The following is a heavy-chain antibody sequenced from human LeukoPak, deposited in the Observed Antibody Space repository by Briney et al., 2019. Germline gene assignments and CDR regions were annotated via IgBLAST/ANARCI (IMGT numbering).Heavy chain of an antibody. CDR3: ARPNDYGYYFDY. D-gene: IGHD4-17*01. CDR1: GYSFNNYW. Sequence: PGESLKISCKGSGYSFNNYWIGWVRQMPGKGLEWMGFIYPGDSDTRYSPSFQGQVTISVDKSISTAYLQWSSLKASDTAIYYCARPNDYGYYFDYWGQGTLVTVST. CDR2: IYPGDSDT. J-gene: IGHJ4*02. V-gene: IGHV5-51*01.